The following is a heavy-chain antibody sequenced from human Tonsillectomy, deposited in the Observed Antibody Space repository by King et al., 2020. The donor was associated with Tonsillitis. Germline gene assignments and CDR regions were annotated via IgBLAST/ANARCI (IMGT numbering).Heavy chain of an antibody. CDR2: IYNSGYT. V-gene: IGHV4-59*01. CDR1: GGSISSYY. J-gene: IGHJ4*02. Sequence: VQLQESGPGLVKPSETLSLTCTVSGGSISSYYWTWIRQPPGKGLEWIGNIYNSGYTNYNPSLKSRVTISVDTSKNQFSLKLSSMTTADTAVYYCARGNLNYYDSSGLSYFDYWGQGTLVTVSS. CDR3: ARGNLNYYDSSGLSYFDY. D-gene: IGHD3-22*01.